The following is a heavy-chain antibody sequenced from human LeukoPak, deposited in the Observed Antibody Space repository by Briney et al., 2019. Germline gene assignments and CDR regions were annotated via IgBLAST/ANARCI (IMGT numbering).Heavy chain of an antibody. Sequence: GGSLRLSCAASGFTFGSYWMRWVRQAPGKGLVWVSRINTDGGSTTYADSVKGRFTISRDNSKNTLYLQMNSLRAEDTAVYYCARKWWENWFDSWGQGALVTVSS. D-gene: IGHD2-15*01. CDR2: INTDGGST. V-gene: IGHV3-74*01. CDR3: ARKWWENWFDS. J-gene: IGHJ5*01. CDR1: GFTFGSYW.